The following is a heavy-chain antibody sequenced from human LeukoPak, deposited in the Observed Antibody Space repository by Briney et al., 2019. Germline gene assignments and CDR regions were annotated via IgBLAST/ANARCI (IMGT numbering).Heavy chain of an antibody. V-gene: IGHV1-69*05. J-gene: IGHJ4*02. CDR2: IIPLFGTA. Sequence: ASVKVSCKASGGTFSRYGISWVRQAPGQGLEWLGGIIPLFGTANYAQKFQGGVTITTDESTSTAYMELNSLRSQDTALYYCATEGHTYYFDNWGQGTLVTVSS. CDR1: GGTFSRYG. CDR3: ATEGHTYYFDN.